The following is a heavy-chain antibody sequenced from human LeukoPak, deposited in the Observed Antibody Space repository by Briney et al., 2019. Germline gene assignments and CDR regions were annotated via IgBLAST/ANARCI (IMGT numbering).Heavy chain of an antibody. CDR1: GFTFSRYS. D-gene: IGHD2-21*02. CDR2: ISSSSSYSTYM. J-gene: IGHJ4*02. V-gene: IGHV3-21*01. Sequence: GGSLRLSCAASGFTFSRYSMNWVRQAPGKGLEWVSSISSSSSYSTYMYYADSLKGRFTISRDNAKNSLYLQMNSLRTEDTAVYYCARGSPSCGGDCYYFDYWGQGTLVTVSS. CDR3: ARGSPSCGGDCYYFDY.